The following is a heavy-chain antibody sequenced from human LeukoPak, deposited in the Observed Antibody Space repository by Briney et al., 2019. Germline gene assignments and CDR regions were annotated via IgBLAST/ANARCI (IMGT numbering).Heavy chain of an antibody. CDR1: GFIVSSNY. CDR2: IYSGGNT. J-gene: IGHJ6*02. V-gene: IGHV3-53*01. Sequence: PGGSLRPSCAPSGFIVSSNYMSWVRQAPGKGLEWVSVIYSGGNTYYADSVKGRFTISRDNSKNILFLQMNSLRAEDTAVYYCARHYYDSRGPMDVWGQGTTVTVSS. CDR3: ARHYYDSRGPMDV. D-gene: IGHD3-22*01.